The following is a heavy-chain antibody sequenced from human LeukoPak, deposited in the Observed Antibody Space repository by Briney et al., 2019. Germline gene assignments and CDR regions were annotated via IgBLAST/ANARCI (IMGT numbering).Heavy chain of an antibody. V-gene: IGHV4-59*12. J-gene: IGHJ6*03. CDR1: GFTFSSYA. CDR2: IYYSGST. CDR3: ARVSSRRRYYYYMDV. D-gene: IGHD2-15*01. Sequence: GSLRLSCAASGFTFSSYAMSWVRQPPGKGLEGIGYIYYSGSTNYNPSLKSRVTISVDTSKNQFSLKLSSVTAADTAVYYCARVSSRRRYYYYMDVWGKGTTVTVSS.